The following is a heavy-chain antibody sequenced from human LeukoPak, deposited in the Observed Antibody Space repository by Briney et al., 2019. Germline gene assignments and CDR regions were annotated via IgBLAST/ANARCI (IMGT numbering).Heavy chain of an antibody. V-gene: IGHV1-69*05. CDR3: ARDPDNWNSY. CDR1: GGTFSSYA. CDR2: IIPIFGTA. Sequence: SVKVSCKASGGTFSSYAISWVRQAPGQGLEWMGGIIPIFGTANYAQKLQGRVTMTTDTSTSTAYMELRSLRSDDTAVYYCARDPDNWNSYWGQGTLVTVSS. J-gene: IGHJ4*02. D-gene: IGHD1-7*01.